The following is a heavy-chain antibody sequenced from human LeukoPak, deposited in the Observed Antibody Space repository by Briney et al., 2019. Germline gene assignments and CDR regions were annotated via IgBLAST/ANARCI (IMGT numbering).Heavy chain of an antibody. D-gene: IGHD3-22*01. Sequence: PGGSLRLSCAASGFTFSTYNMNWVRHAPGKGLEWVSSISTSGTYIYYTDSVKGRFTVSRDNAKNSLYLQMNSLRAEDTAVYYCARGYYEAFDIWGQGTMVTVSS. V-gene: IGHV3-21*01. J-gene: IGHJ3*02. CDR2: ISTSGTYI. CDR3: ARGYYEAFDI. CDR1: GFTFSTYN.